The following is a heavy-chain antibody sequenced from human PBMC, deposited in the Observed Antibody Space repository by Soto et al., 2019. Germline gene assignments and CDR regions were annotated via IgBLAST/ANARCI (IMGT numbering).Heavy chain of an antibody. CDR1: GDSISNSRFY. Sequence: SETLSLTCGVSGDSISNSRFYWAWIRQPPGEGLERIGSIYHTGNAYYNPSLKSRVTISVDTSKNQFSLKVTSVTAADTALYYCARDYFDSSDYTTNWFDPWGQGTLVTVSS. J-gene: IGHJ5*02. CDR2: IYHTGNA. D-gene: IGHD3-22*01. V-gene: IGHV4-39*01. CDR3: ARDYFDSSDYTTNWFDP.